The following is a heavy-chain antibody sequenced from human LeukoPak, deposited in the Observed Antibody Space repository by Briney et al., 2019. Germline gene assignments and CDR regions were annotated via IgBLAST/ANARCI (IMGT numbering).Heavy chain of an antibody. D-gene: IGHD3-10*01. Sequence: GGSLRLSCAASGFTFSSYGMHWVRQAPGKGLEGVAVIWYDGSNKYYADSVKGRFTISRDNSKNTLYLQMNSLRAEDTAVYYCAKDRGYYGSGTHFDYWGQGTLVTVSS. V-gene: IGHV3-33*06. J-gene: IGHJ4*02. CDR1: GFTFSSYG. CDR2: IWYDGSNK. CDR3: AKDRGYYGSGTHFDY.